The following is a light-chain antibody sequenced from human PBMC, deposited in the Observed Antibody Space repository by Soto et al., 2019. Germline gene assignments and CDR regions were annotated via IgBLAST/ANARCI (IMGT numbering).Light chain of an antibody. J-gene: IGLJ1*01. CDR2: DVS. CDR1: SGDIGRFNY. V-gene: IGLV2-14*01. CDR3: SSYTDSTTRYV. Sequence: QSALTQPASVSGSPGQSITISCTGTSGDIGRFNYVSWYQQHPGKAPKVMIYDVSNRPSGVSDRFSGSKSGNTASLTIYGLQAEDEADYYCSSYTDSTTRYVFVDGTKLTVL.